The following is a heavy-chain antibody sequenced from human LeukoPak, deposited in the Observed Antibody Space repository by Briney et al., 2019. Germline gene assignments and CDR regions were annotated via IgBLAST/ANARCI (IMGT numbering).Heavy chain of an antibody. V-gene: IGHV3-21*01. J-gene: IGHJ4*02. CDR2: ISSSSSYI. CDR1: GFTFSSYS. Sequence: GGSLRLSCAASGFTFSSYSMNWVRQAPGKGLEWVSSISSSSSYIYYADSVKGRFTISRDNAKNSLYLQMNSLRVEDTAVYYCTKTTVTTCFDYWGQGTLVTVSS. D-gene: IGHD4-17*01. CDR3: TKTTVTTCFDY.